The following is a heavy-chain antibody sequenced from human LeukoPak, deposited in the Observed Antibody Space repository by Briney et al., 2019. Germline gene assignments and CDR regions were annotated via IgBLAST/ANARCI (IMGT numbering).Heavy chain of an antibody. CDR3: ARRNAMDV. J-gene: IGHJ6*02. V-gene: IGHV3-7*03. CDR1: GFTFSNYW. Sequence: GGSLRLSCAASGFTFSNYWMTWVRQAPGKGLEWVANINRDGSERYHVDSVKGRFTISRDDAKSSLYLQMNSLRAEDTAVYYCARRNAMDVWGQGTTVIVSS. CDR2: INRDGSER.